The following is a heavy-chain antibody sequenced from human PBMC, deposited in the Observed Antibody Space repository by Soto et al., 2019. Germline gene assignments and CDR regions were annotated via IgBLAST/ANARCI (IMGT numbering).Heavy chain of an antibody. CDR3: ARADYYDSSGYPGAFDY. J-gene: IGHJ4*02. D-gene: IGHD3-22*01. CDR2: IYSGGST. CDR1: GFTVSSNY. V-gene: IGHV3-53*01. Sequence: GGSLRLSCAASGFTVSSNYMSWVRQAPGKGLEWVSVIYSGGSTYYADSVKGRFTISRDNSKNTLYLQMNSLRAEDTAVYYCARADYYDSSGYPGAFDYWGQGTLVTVSS.